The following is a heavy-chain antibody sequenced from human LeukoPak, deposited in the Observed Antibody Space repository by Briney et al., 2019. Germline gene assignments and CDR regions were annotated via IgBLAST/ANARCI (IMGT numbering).Heavy chain of an antibody. CDR3: ARGVNSSGWYVDY. CDR1: GGSFSGYY. J-gene: IGHJ4*02. CDR2: INHSGST. V-gene: IGHV4-34*01. D-gene: IGHD6-19*01. Sequence: SETLSLTCAVYGGSFSGYYWSWIRQPPGKGLEWIGEINHSGSTNYNPSLKSRVTISVDTSKNQFSLKLSSVTAADTAVYYCARGVNSSGWYVDYWGQGTLVTVSS.